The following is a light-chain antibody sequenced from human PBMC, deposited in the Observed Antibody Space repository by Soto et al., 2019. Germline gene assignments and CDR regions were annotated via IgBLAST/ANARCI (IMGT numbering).Light chain of an antibody. CDR1: QSVSSNY. V-gene: IGKV3D-20*01. J-gene: IGKJ2*01. Sequence: ETVLTQSPATLSLSPGERATLSCGASQSVSSNYLAWYQQKPGLAPRLLIYDASTRATGIPDRLSGSGSGTDFTLTISRLEPEDFAVYYCHQYGNLPLNTFGQGTRLEIK. CDR2: DAS. CDR3: HQYGNLPLNT.